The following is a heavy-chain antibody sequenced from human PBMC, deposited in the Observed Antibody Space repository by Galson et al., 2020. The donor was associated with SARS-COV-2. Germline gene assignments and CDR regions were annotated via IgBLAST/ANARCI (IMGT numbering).Heavy chain of an antibody. Sequence: GGSLRLSCAASEITFSSQSMNWVRLAPGKGLEWVSYISSSSSTIQYADSVKGRFTISRDNAKNSLYLQMNSLRDEDTAVYYCARLGGYYDSSGYDSAYFDYWGQGTLVTVSS. D-gene: IGHD3-22*01. J-gene: IGHJ4*02. CDR1: EITFSSQS. V-gene: IGHV3-48*02. CDR3: ARLGGYYDSSGYDSAYFDY. CDR2: ISSSSSTI.